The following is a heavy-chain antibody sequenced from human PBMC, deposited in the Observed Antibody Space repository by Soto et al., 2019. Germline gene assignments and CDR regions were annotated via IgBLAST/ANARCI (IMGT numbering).Heavy chain of an antibody. D-gene: IGHD2-15*01. CDR1: GFTFSSYG. Sequence: EVRLLESGGDLVQPGGSLRLSCAASGFTFSSYGMSWVRQAPGKGLEWVSGISGTGGSTYYADSVKGRFTISRDNSKNTLFLQMDSLRAEDTAVYYCARKSDCSGGSCPYSFDYWGQGTLVTVSS. V-gene: IGHV3-23*01. J-gene: IGHJ4*02. CDR3: ARKSDCSGGSCPYSFDY. CDR2: ISGTGGST.